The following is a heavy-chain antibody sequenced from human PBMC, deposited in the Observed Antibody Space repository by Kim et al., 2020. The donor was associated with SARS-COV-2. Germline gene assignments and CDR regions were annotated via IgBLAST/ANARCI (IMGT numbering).Heavy chain of an antibody. Sequence: GGFLRLSCAASGFTFSSYWMHWVRQAPGKGLVWVSRINRDGSITDYANSVKGRFTISRDNAKNMVYLQMNSLRDEDTAIYYCVRLLDRDFWGQGTLVTVSS. CDR1: GFTFSSYW. CDR2: INRDGSIT. J-gene: IGHJ4*02. V-gene: IGHV3-74*01. D-gene: IGHD2-2*02. CDR3: VRLLDRDF.